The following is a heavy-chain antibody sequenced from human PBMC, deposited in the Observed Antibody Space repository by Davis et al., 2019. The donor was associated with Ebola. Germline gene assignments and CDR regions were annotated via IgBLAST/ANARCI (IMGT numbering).Heavy chain of an antibody. V-gene: IGHV4-59*08. D-gene: IGHD1-7*01. CDR2: IYYSGST. Sequence: PSETLSLTCAVYGGSFSGYYWSWIRQPPGKGLEWIGYIYYSGSTNYNPSLKSRVTISVDTSKNQFSLKLSSVTAADTAVYYCARHGTGTTSSRYFDYWGQGTLVTVSS. J-gene: IGHJ4*02. CDR1: GGSFSGYY. CDR3: ARHGTGTTSSRYFDY.